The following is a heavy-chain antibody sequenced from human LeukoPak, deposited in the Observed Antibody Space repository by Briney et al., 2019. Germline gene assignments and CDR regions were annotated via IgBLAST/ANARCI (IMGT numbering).Heavy chain of an antibody. D-gene: IGHD6-19*01. V-gene: IGHV3-23*01. J-gene: IGHJ4*02. CDR3: AKDWVAVGLVGY. CDR2: ISGSGGST. Sequence: GGSLRLSCAASGFTFSSYAMSWVRQAPGKGLEWVSAISGSGGSTYYADSVKGRFTISRDSSKNTLYLQMNSLRAEDTAVYYCAKDWVAVGLVGYWGQGTLVTVSS. CDR1: GFTFSSYA.